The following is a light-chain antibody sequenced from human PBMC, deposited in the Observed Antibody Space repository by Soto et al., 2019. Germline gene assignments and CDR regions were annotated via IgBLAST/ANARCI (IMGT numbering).Light chain of an antibody. CDR3: QQYMHWPRT. CDR1: QSVSSN. Sequence: EIVLTQSPGTLSLSPGERATLSCRASQSVSSNLAWYQHRPGQAPRLLIFGALTRATGVPARFSGGGSGTEFTLTISSLQSEDFALYYCQQYMHWPRTFGQGTKVDIK. V-gene: IGKV3-15*01. CDR2: GAL. J-gene: IGKJ1*01.